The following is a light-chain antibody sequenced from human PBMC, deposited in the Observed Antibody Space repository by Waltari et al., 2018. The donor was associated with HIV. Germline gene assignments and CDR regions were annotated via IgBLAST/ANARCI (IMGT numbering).Light chain of an antibody. Sequence: NFMLTQPHSVSESPGKTVTISCTRRSGSIDSNYVQWNQQLPGSSPTTVIDEDNQRPPGAPDRFSGSIDSSSNSASLTISGLKTEDEADYYCQSYDSSNQGVFGGVTKLTVL. V-gene: IGLV6-57*01. CDR2: EDN. CDR1: SGSIDSNY. CDR3: QSYDSSNQGV. J-gene: IGLJ3*02.